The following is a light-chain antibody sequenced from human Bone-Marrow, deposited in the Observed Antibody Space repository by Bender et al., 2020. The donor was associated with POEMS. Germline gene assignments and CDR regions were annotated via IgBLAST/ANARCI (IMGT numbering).Light chain of an antibody. Sequence: QSALTQPRSVSGSPGQSVTISCTGTGSDIGGYDYVSWYQQHPAKAPTVIIFNVNQRPSRVPDRFSACNSGNTASLTISGLQAEDEADYFCGSYAGNSNFVFGTGTTVTVL. CDR3: GSYAGNSNFV. V-gene: IGLV2-11*01. J-gene: IGLJ1*01. CDR2: NVN. CDR1: GSDIGGYDY.